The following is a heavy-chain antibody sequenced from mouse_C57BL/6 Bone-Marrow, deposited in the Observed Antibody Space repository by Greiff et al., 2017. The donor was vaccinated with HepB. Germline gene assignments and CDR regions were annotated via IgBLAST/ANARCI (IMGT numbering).Heavy chain of an antibody. CDR3: ARYFDV. CDR2: IDPSDSYT. CDR1: GYTFTSYG. V-gene: IGHV1-50*01. Sequence: QVQLQQSGAELARPGASVKLSCKASGYTFTSYGISWVKQRPGQGLEWIGEIDPSDSYTNYNQKFKGKATLTVDTSSSTAYMQLSSLTSEDSAVYYCARYFDVWGTGTTVTVSS. J-gene: IGHJ1*03.